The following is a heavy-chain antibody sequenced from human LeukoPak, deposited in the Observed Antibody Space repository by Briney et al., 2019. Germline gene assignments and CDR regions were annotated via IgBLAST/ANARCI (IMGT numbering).Heavy chain of an antibody. V-gene: IGHV3-74*01. CDR2: IKGDGSST. CDR3: TRDAAGLDY. Sequence: GGSLRLSCAASGFTFRNHWMHWVRQAPGKGLVWVSRIKGDGSSTTYADSVKGRFTISRDNAKSTLYLQMNSLRGEDTAVYYCTRDAAGLDYWGQGTLVTVS. J-gene: IGHJ4*02. CDR1: GFTFRNHW. D-gene: IGHD1-14*01.